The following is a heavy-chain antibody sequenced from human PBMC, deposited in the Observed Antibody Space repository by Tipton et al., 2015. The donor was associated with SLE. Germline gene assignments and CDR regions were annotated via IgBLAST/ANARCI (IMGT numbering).Heavy chain of an antibody. V-gene: IGHV4-59*12. Sequence: TLSLTCTVSDVSISNYYWTWIRQPPGKGLEWIGYINYNGNTKYNPSLKTRVTMSVDTSKRQFSLNLRSVTAADTAVYYCVRQPPGGGPGYQYDMDVWGQGTAVTVSS. CDR2: INYNGNT. CDR1: DVSISNYY. D-gene: IGHD1-14*01. J-gene: IGHJ6*02. CDR3: VRQPPGGGPGYQYDMDV.